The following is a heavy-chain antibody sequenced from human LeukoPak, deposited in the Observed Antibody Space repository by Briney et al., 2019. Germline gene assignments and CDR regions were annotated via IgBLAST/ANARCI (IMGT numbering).Heavy chain of an antibody. D-gene: IGHD3-22*01. CDR2: IYSDGST. CDR1: GLTVRSNY. J-gene: IGHJ4*02. V-gene: IGHV3-53*01. Sequence: GGSLRLSCAASGLTVRSNYMSWVRQAPGQGLEWVSVIYSDGSTYYEDSVKGRFTIFRDNSKNTLSMQMNSLSAEHTAVYYCARDIVGGYYDSIPHFDYWGQGTLVSVSS. CDR3: ARDIVGGYYDSIPHFDY.